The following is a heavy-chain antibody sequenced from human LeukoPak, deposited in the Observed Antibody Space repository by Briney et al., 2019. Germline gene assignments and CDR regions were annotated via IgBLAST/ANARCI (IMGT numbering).Heavy chain of an antibody. V-gene: IGHV3-23*01. CDR2: ISGNSAST. CDR3: AKVRGQWLEQGAFDT. Sequence: GGSLRLSCAASGFTFSTYAMSWVRQAPGKGLECVSVISGNSASTYYADSVKGRFTISRDNSKSTLYVQMNSPRVEDTAVYYCAKVRGQWLEQGAFDTWGQGTMVTVSS. J-gene: IGHJ3*02. D-gene: IGHD6-19*01. CDR1: GFTFSTYA.